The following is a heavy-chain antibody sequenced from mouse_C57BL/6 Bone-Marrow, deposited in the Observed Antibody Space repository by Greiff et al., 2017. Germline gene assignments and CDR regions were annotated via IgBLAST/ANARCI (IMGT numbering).Heavy chain of an antibody. J-gene: IGHJ3*01. D-gene: IGHD4-1*01. CDR2: IDPSDSYT. CDR3: ARADWDPWFAY. Sequence: VQLLQPGAELVKPGASVKLSCKASGYTFTSSWMQWVKQRPGQGLEWIGEIDPSDSYTNYNQKFKGTATLTVDTSSSTAYMQLSSLTSEDSAGYDCARADWDPWFAYWGQGTLVTVSA. V-gene: IGHV1-50*01. CDR1: GYTFTSSW.